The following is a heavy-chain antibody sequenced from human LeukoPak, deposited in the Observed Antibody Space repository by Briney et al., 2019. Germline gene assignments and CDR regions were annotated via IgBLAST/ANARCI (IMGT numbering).Heavy chain of an antibody. Sequence: GGSLRLSCAASGFTVSSNYMSWVRQAPGKGLECVSVIYSGGSTYYADSVKGRFTISRDNSKNTLYLQMNSLRAEDTAVYYCARGPQLLWFGGFDYWGQGTLVTVSS. CDR3: ARGPQLLWFGGFDY. CDR2: IYSGGST. CDR1: GFTVSSNY. V-gene: IGHV3-53*01. J-gene: IGHJ4*02. D-gene: IGHD3-10*01.